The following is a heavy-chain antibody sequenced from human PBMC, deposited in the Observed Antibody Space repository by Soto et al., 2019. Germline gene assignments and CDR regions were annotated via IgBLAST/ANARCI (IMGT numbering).Heavy chain of an antibody. CDR1: GFTFSSYA. CDR2: ISGSGGST. CDR3: AKDLPRDYYCARYYYYGMDV. J-gene: IGHJ6*01. V-gene: IGHV3-23*01. Sequence: GSLRLSCAASGFTFSSYAMIWVRQAPGKGLEWVSAISGSGGSTYYADSVKGRFTISRDNSKNTLYLQMNSPRAEDTAVYYCAKDLPRDYYCARYYYYGMDVWGQGTTVIVSS. D-gene: IGHD3-22*01.